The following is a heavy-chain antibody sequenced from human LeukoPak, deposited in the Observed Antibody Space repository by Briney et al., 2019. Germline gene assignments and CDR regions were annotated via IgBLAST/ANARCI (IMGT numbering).Heavy chain of an antibody. V-gene: IGHV4-39*07. CDR3: AGDKNLFWFYH. D-gene: IGHD3-9*01. J-gene: IGHJ4*02. Sequence: PETLSLTCTVPGGSISSTNFYWGWVRQSPGKGLGWIASIQRSGSTYYNPSLKSRVAISIDTSKSQFSLRLNSVTAADTAVYYCAGDKNLFWFYHWGQGTLVTVSS. CDR1: GGSISSTNFY. CDR2: IQRSGST.